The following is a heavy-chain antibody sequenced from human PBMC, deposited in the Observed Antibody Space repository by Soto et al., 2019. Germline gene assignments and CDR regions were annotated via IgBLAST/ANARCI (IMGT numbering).Heavy chain of an antibody. V-gene: IGHV6-1*01. D-gene: IGHD1-1*01. CDR3: ARQNWPMYYFDF. Sequence: QVQLQQSGPGLVKPSQTLSLTCAISGDSVSDNNAAWNWIRQSPSRGLEWQGRTYYRSKWYNDYAVSVRSRITINPDTSKNHFSLQLNSVTPEDTAVYYCARQNWPMYYFDFWDQGTLVTVSS. CDR2: TYYRSKWYN. J-gene: IGHJ4*02. CDR1: GDSVSDNNAA.